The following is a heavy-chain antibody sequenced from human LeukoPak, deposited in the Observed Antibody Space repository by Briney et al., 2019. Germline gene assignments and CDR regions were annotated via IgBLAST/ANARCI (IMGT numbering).Heavy chain of an antibody. CDR3: ARHRTDSRRTRDAFDI. J-gene: IGHJ3*02. CDR1: GGSISSYY. Sequence: SETLSLTCTVSGGSISSYYWSWIRQPPGKGLEWIGYIYYSGSTNYNPSLKSRVTISVDTSKNQFSLKLSSVTAADTAMYYCARHRTDSRRTRDAFDIWGQGTMVTVSS. D-gene: IGHD3-22*01. V-gene: IGHV4-59*01. CDR2: IYYSGST.